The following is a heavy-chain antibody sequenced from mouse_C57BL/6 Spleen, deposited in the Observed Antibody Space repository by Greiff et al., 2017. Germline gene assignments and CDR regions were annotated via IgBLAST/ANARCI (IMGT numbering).Heavy chain of an antibody. D-gene: IGHD2-14*01. V-gene: IGHV1-82*01. Sequence: VQLQQSGPELVKPGASVKISCKASGYAFSSSWMNWVKQRPGKGLEWIGRIYPGDGDTNYNGKFKGKATLTADKSSSTAYMQLSSLTSEASAVYFCARSIGVLYYFDDWGQGTTLTVSS. CDR2: IYPGDGDT. CDR1: GYAFSSSW. CDR3: ARSIGVLYYFDD. J-gene: IGHJ2*01.